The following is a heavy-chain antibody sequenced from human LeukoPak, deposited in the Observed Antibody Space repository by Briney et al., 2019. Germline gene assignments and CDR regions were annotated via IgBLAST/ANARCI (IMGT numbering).Heavy chain of an antibody. J-gene: IGHJ4*02. CDR1: GFTFSNYA. D-gene: IGHD6-13*01. CDR3: AKPERYGTTWYGRVDY. V-gene: IGHV3-23*01. CDR2: ISGSGGNT. Sequence: GGSLRLSCAASGFTFSNYAMSWVRQAPGKGLEWVSGISGSGGNTYYADSVKGRFTISRDNSKNTLYLQMHSLRAGDTAVYYCAKPERYGTTWYGRVDYWGQGTLVTVSS.